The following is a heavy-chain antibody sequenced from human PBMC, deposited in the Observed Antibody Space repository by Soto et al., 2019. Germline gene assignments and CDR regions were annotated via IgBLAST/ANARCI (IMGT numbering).Heavy chain of an antibody. CDR2: ISGGGDRT. J-gene: IGHJ2*01. CDR3: ARKVLGSTSRPDWWYFDL. Sequence: EVQWLESGGGLVQPGGSLGLSCVGSGFTFINYAMNWVRQTPGKGLEWVSTISGGGDRTFDADTVKGRFTISRDNSKNTVNLQMNSLRADDTAVYYCARKVLGSTSRPDWWYFDLWGRGTLVTVSS. D-gene: IGHD2-2*01. V-gene: IGHV3-23*01. CDR1: GFTFINYA.